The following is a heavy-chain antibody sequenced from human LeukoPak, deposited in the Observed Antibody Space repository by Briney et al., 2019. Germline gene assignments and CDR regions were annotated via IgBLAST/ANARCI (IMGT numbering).Heavy chain of an antibody. V-gene: IGHV3-7*01. CDR2: VKEDGTTK. Sequence: GGSLRLSCAASGFSFTNHWMSWVRQAPGKGLEWVANVKEDGTTKQYVDSVKGRFTISRDNAKNSLYLQMDSLRAEDTAVYYCVSQEVVPHWGQGTLVSVSS. CDR1: GFSFTNHW. D-gene: IGHD2-15*01. CDR3: VSQEVVPH. J-gene: IGHJ4*02.